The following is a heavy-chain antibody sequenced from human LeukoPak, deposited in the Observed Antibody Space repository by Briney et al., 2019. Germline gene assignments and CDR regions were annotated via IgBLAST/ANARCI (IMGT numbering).Heavy chain of an antibody. D-gene: IGHD4-11*01. J-gene: IGHJ4*02. CDR1: GFTFSTYA. V-gene: IGHV3-74*01. CDR2: INGDGSSI. Sequence: GGSLRLSCAASGFTFSTYAMTWVRQVPGEGLVWVSRINGDGSSINYADSVKGRFTISRDNAKNTVYLQMNSLRVEDTAVYYCARGGSNYGDFYYWGQGTLVTVSS. CDR3: ARGGSNYGDFYY.